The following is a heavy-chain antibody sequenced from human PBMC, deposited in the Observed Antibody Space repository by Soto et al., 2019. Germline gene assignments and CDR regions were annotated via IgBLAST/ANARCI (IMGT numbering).Heavy chain of an antibody. CDR1: GYTFTGCY. CDR2: INPNSGGT. V-gene: IGHV1-2*02. CDR3: ARDRDYYDSIGGWFDP. J-gene: IGHJ5*02. Sequence: ASVEVSCKASGYTFTGCYMHWVRQAPGQGLEWMGWINPNSGGTNYAQKFQGRVTMTRDTSISTAYMEMSRLRSDDTAVYYCARDRDYYDSIGGWFDPWGQGTLVTVSS. D-gene: IGHD3-22*01.